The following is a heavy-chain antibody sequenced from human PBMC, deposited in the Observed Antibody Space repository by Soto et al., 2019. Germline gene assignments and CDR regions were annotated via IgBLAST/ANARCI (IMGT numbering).Heavy chain of an antibody. Sequence: EVQLLESGGGLVQPGGSLRLSCAASGFPFSNSAMSWVRRAPGKGLEWVSGVNSRGDSPYYADSVKGRFTISRDNSKNTLYLQMTSSPAEDTAVYYCAKNCWTGYPPGGYWGQGTLVTVSS. V-gene: IGHV3-23*01. CDR1: GFPFSNSA. CDR3: AKNCWTGYPPGGY. CDR2: VNSRGDSP. J-gene: IGHJ4*02. D-gene: IGHD3-3*01.